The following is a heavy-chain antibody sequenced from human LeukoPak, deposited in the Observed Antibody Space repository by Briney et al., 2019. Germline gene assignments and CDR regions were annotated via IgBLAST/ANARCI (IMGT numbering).Heavy chain of an antibody. D-gene: IGHD3-10*01. CDR2: INHSGST. CDR3: ARRGHYYGSGSHDY. J-gene: IGHJ4*02. CDR1: GGSFSGYY. V-gene: IGHV4-34*01. Sequence: SETLSLTCAVYGGSFSGYYWSWIRQPPGKGLEWIGEINHSGSTNYSPSLKSRVTISVDTSKNQFSLKLSSVTAADTAVYYCARRGHYYGSGSHDYWGQGTLVTVSS.